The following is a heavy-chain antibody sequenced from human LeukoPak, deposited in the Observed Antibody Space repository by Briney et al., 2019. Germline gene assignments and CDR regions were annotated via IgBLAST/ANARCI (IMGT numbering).Heavy chain of an antibody. D-gene: IGHD2-21*02. V-gene: IGHV3-9*01. J-gene: IGHJ2*01. Sequence: GGSLRLSCAASGFTFSSYSMNWIRQAPGKGLEWVASISWNSGDIVHADSVKGRFTISRDNAKNSLYLQMDSLRTEDTALYYCVKSGGYATAIRYFDLWGRGTLVTVSS. CDR3: VKSGGYATAIRYFDL. CDR2: ISWNSGDI. CDR1: GFTFSSYS.